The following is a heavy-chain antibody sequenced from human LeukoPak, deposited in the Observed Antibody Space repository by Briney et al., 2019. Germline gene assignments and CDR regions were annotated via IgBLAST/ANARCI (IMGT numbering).Heavy chain of an antibody. Sequence: GGSLRLSCEASGFTFSSYWMSWVRQAPGKGLEWVANIKQDGSEKKYLDSVKGRFTISRDNAKNSMYLQMNSLRAEDTAVYYCARDGIYYDILTGYRHFDYWGQGTLVTVFS. J-gene: IGHJ4*02. CDR2: IKQDGSEK. D-gene: IGHD3-9*01. CDR1: GFTFSSYW. V-gene: IGHV3-7*01. CDR3: ARDGIYYDILTGYRHFDY.